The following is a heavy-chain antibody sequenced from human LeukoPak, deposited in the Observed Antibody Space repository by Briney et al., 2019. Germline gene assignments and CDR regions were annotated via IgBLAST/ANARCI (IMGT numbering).Heavy chain of an antibody. CDR2: MTSSSRYI. J-gene: IGHJ4*02. V-gene: IGHV3-21*01. CDR1: GFTFSSNT. D-gene: IGHD2-21*01. CDR3: AKEGDYCGGDCYWGNYFDY. Sequence: GGSLRLSCAASGFTFSSNTMNWVRQAPGKGLQWVSSMTSSSRYIYYADSVKGRFTISRDNAKNSLYLQMNSLRPEDTAVYYCAKEGDYCGGDCYWGNYFDYWGQGTLVTVSS.